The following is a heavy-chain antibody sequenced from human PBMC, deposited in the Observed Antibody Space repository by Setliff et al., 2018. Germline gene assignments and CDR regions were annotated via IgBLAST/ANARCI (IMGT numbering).Heavy chain of an antibody. D-gene: IGHD3-9*01. CDR1: GGSISSSSYY. CDR2: IYYSGST. V-gene: IGHV4-39*07. CDR3: ARTLYDYDILTGPGYYFDY. J-gene: IGHJ4*02. Sequence: TSETLSLTCTVSGGSISSSSYYWGWIRQPPGKGLEWIGSIYYSGSTYYNPSLKGRVTISVDTSKNQFSLKLSSVTAADTAVYYCARTLYDYDILTGPGYYFDYWGQGTLVT.